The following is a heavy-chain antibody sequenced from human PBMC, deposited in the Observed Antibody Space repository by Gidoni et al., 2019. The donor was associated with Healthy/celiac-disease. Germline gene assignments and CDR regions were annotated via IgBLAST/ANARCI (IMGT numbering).Heavy chain of an antibody. Sequence: QVQLVQSGAEVKKPGASVQVSCKAFGYNFTSHYMHWVRQAPGQGLEWMGIINPSGGSTSYAQKFQGRVTMTRDTSTSTVYMELSRLRSEDTAVYYCAREGGSRPARYFDLWGRGTLVTVSS. CDR3: AREGGSRPARYFDL. V-gene: IGHV1-46*01. D-gene: IGHD3-16*01. CDR2: INPSGGST. CDR1: GYNFTSHY. J-gene: IGHJ2*01.